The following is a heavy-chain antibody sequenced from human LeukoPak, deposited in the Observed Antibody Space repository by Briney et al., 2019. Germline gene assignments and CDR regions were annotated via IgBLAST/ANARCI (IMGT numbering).Heavy chain of an antibody. D-gene: IGHD1-26*01. CDR2: MNPNSCNT. V-gene: IGHV1-8*01. Sequence: WMGWMNPNSCNTGYAQNFQGRVTMTRNTSISTAYMELSSLRSEDTAVYYCASSATTNWFDPWGQGTLVTVSS. J-gene: IGHJ5*02. CDR3: ASSATTNWFDP.